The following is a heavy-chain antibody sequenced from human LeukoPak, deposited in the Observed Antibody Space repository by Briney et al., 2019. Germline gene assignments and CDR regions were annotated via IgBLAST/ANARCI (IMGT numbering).Heavy chain of an antibody. CDR2: IYHSGST. J-gene: IGHJ4*02. Sequence: SETLSLTCADAGGSISSGGYARSWSRQPPGKGQEWIGYIYHSGSTYYNPSLKSRVTISVDRSKTQFSLKLSSVTAADTAVYYCARAGSRNYFDYWGQGTLVTVSS. CDR3: ARAGSRNYFDY. V-gene: IGHV4-30-2*01. CDR1: GGSISSGGYA. D-gene: IGHD3-10*01.